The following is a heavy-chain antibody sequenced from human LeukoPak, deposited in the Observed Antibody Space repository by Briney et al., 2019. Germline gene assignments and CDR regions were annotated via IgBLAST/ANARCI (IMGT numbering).Heavy chain of an antibody. D-gene: IGHD3-22*01. CDR2: MNPNSGNT. CDR1: GYTFTSYD. CDR3: ARISGRVVVTYFDY. V-gene: IGHV1-8*02. J-gene: IGHJ4*02. Sequence: ASVKVSCKASGYTFTSYDINWVRQATGQGLEWMGWMNPNSGNTGYAQKFQGRVNMTRNTSISTAYMELSSLRSEDTAVYYCARISGRVVVTYFDYWGQGTLVTVSS.